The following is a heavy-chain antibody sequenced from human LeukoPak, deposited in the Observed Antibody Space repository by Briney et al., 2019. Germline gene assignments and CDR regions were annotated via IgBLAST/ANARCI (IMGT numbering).Heavy chain of an antibody. J-gene: IGHJ3*02. CDR2: IYTSGST. D-gene: IGHD1-14*01. V-gene: IGHV4-4*07. CDR3: ASLEPDAFDI. CDR1: GGSISSYY. Sequence: TPSETLSLTCTGSGGSISSYYWSWIRQPAGKGLEWIGRIYTSGSTNYNPSLKSRVTMSVDTSKNQFSLKLSSVTAADTAVYYCASLEPDAFDIWGQGTMVTVSS.